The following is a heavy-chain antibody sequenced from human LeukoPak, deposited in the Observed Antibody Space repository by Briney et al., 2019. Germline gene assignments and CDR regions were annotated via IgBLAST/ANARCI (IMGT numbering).Heavy chain of an antibody. CDR2: IYHSGTT. CDR1: GGSISSDGYY. CDR3: ARLRYYGMDV. Sequence: SQTLSLTCTVSGGSISSDGYYWSWIRQPPGKGLEWIGYIYHSGTTYYNPSLKSRVTISVDRSKNQFSLKLSSVTAADTAVYYCARLRYYGMDVWGQGTTVTVSS. J-gene: IGHJ6*02. V-gene: IGHV4-30-2*01.